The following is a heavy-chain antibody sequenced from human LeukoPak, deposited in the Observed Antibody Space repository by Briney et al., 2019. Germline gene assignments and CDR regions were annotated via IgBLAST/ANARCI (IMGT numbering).Heavy chain of an antibody. D-gene: IGHD2-8*01. Sequence: GGSLRLSCTGSGFNFNMFVMNWGRQAPGQGLEWVSGLSRGGGTTNYADSVKGRFTISRDKSKNMVFLQMNSLRPEDTAVYYCAKEQRIRHCAEGVCMEGYYFDYWGQGSLVTVSS. J-gene: IGHJ4*02. CDR2: LSRGGGTT. CDR1: GFNFNMFV. CDR3: AKEQRIRHCAEGVCMEGYYFDY. V-gene: IGHV3-23*01.